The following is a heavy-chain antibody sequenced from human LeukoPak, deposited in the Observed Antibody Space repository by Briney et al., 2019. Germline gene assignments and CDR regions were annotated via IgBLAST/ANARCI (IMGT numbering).Heavy chain of an antibody. D-gene: IGHD3-22*01. V-gene: IGHV4-4*02. CDR3: ARDLGWTSSPYYDSSGYRRSGFDY. J-gene: IGHJ4*02. Sequence: SGTLSLTCAVSGGSISNNNWWSWVRQPPGKGLEWIGEIYHSGSTNYNPSLKSRVTISVDTSKNQFSLKLSSVTAADTAVYYCARDLGWTSSPYYDSSGYRRSGFDYWGQGTLVTVSS. CDR1: GGSISNNNW. CDR2: IYHSGST.